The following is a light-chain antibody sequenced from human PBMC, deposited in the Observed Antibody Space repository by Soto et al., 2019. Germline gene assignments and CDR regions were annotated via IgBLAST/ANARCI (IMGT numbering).Light chain of an antibody. CDR3: SSFTSRFTFV. CDR1: SSDVGGYNY. J-gene: IGLJ7*01. CDR2: EVN. Sequence: QSALTQPPSASGSPGQSVAISCTGTSSDVGGYNYVSWYQQHPGKAPKLMIYEVNKRPSGVPDRFSGSKSGNTASLTVSGLQAEDEADYYCSSFTSRFTFVFGTGTQLTVL. V-gene: IGLV2-8*01.